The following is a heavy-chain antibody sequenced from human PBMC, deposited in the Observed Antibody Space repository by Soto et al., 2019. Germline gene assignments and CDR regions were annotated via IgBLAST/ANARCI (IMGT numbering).Heavy chain of an antibody. CDR2: ISGSGGST. D-gene: IGHD3-10*01. V-gene: IGHV3-23*01. CDR3: AKAGYGSGSYFPNGY. Sequence: GGSLRLSCAASGFTFSSYAMSWVRQAPGKGLEWVSAISGSGGSTYYADSVKGRFTISRDNSKNTRYLQMNSLRAEDTAVYYCAKAGYGSGSYFPNGYWGQGTLVTVSS. CDR1: GFTFSSYA. J-gene: IGHJ4*02.